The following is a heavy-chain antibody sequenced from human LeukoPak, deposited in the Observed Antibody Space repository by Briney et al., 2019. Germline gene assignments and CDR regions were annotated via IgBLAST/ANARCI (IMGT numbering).Heavy chain of an antibody. CDR2: ISGSGGST. CDR3: AKVPYYYDSSAYF. V-gene: IGHV3-23*01. J-gene: IGHJ4*02. D-gene: IGHD3-22*01. Sequence: QPGGSLRLPCAASGFTSSSYAMSWVRQAPGKGLEWVSAISGSGGSTYYADSLKGRFTISRDNSKNTLYLQMNSLRAEDTAVYYCAKVPYYYDSSAYFWGQGTLVTVSS. CDR1: GFTSSSYA.